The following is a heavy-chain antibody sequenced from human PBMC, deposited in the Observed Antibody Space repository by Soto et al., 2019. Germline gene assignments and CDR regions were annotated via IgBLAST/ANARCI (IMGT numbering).Heavy chain of an antibody. J-gene: IGHJ6*03. V-gene: IGHV4-34*01. D-gene: IGHD3-3*01. CDR3: ATLPGSGDRYYMDV. CDR2: INHSGST. Sequence: QVQLQQWGAGLLKPSETLSLTCAVYGGSFSGYYWSWIRQPPGKGLEWIGEINHSGSTNYNPSLKSRVTISVDTSKSQFSLKLSSVTAADTAVYYCATLPGSGDRYYMDVWGKGTTVTVSS. CDR1: GGSFSGYY.